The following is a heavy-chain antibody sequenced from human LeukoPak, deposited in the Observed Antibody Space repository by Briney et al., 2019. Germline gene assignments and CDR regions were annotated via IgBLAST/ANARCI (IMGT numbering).Heavy chain of an antibody. Sequence: ASVKVSCKASGYTFTSNYMHWVRQAPGQGLEWMGIINPSGGATSFAQKFQGRVTMTRDTSTSTLYMELSSLTSEDTAVYYCVRERERGTYFIWGQGTLVTVSS. CDR2: INPSGGAT. D-gene: IGHD3-10*01. V-gene: IGHV1-46*01. J-gene: IGHJ4*02. CDR3: VRERERGTYFI. CDR1: GYTFTSNY.